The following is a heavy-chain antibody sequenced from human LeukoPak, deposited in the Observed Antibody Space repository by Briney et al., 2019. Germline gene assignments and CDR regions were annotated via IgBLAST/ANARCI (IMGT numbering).Heavy chain of an antibody. V-gene: IGHV4-61*02. CDR1: GFSISSGSYF. CDR3: ARGGYGYNYYYYYMDV. J-gene: IGHJ6*03. CDR2: IYTSGST. D-gene: IGHD5-18*01. Sequence: SETLSLTCTVSGFSISSGSYFWRWIRQPAGKGLEWIGRIYTSGSTNYNPSLKSRVTISVDTSKNQFSLKLSSVTAADTAVYYCARGGYGYNYYYYYMDVWGKGTTVTISS.